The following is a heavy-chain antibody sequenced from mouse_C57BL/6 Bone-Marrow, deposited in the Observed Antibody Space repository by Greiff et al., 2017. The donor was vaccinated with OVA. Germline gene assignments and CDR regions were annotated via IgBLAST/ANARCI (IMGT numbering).Heavy chain of an antibody. V-gene: IGHV1-55*01. Sequence: QVQLKQPGAELVKPGASVKMSCKASGYTFTSYWITWVKQRPGQGLEWIGDIYPGSGSTNYNEKFKSKATLTVDTSSSTAYMQLSSLTSEDSAVYYCARNYSNYGDYFDYWGQGTTLTVSS. J-gene: IGHJ2*01. CDR1: GYTFTSYW. CDR3: ARNYSNYGDYFDY. D-gene: IGHD2-5*01. CDR2: IYPGSGST.